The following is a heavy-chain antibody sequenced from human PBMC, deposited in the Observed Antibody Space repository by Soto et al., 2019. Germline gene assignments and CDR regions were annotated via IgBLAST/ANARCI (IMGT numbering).Heavy chain of an antibody. Sequence: SETLSLTCTVSGGSISSGGYYWSWIRQHPGKGLEWIGYIYYSGSTYYNPSLKSRVTISVDTSKNQFSLKLSSVTAADTAAYYCARDHGVWFDPWGQGTLVTVSS. D-gene: IGHD3-10*01. CDR3: ARDHGVWFDP. CDR2: IYYSGST. V-gene: IGHV4-31*03. J-gene: IGHJ5*02. CDR1: GGSISSGGYY.